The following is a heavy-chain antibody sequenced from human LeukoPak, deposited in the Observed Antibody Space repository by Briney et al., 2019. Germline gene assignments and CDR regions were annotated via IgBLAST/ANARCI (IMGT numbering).Heavy chain of an antibody. J-gene: IGHJ3*02. CDR1: GFTFPGFW. D-gene: IGHD3-16*01. CDR2: INQDRSGK. V-gene: IGHV3-7*01. Sequence: GGSLRLSCEASGFTFPGFWMNWVRQAPGKGPERVANINQDRSGKLYVHSVKGRFTISRDNAKNSLYLEMNRLRLEDTAVYYCTRDVREAYDIWGHGTMVTVSS. CDR3: TRDVREAYDI.